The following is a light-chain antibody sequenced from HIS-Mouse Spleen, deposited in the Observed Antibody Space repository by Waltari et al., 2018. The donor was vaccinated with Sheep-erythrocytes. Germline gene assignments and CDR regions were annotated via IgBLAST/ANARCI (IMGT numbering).Light chain of an antibody. CDR1: SSDVGSYNL. V-gene: IGLV2-23*01. J-gene: IGLJ3*02. CDR3: CSYAGSSTPWV. Sequence: QSALTQPASVSGSPGQSITISCTGTSSDVGSYNLVSWYQQHPGKAPKLMIYEGSKRPPGVSNRVSGSKSGNTASLTISGLQAEDEADYYCCSYAGSSTPWVFGGGTKLTVL. CDR2: EGS.